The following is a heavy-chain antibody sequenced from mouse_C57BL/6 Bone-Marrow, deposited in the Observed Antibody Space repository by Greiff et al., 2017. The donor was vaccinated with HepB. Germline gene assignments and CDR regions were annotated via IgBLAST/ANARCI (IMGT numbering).Heavy chain of an antibody. D-gene: IGHD3-3*01. CDR2: INPNYGTT. V-gene: IGHV1-39*01. CDR1: GYSFTDYN. CDR3: ARLGYSRRGTAIGYAMDY. J-gene: IGHJ4*01. Sequence: EVKLQESGPELVKPGASVKISCKASGYSFTDYNMNWVKQSNGKSLEWIGVINPNYGTTSYNQKFKGKATLTVDQSSSTAYMQLNSLTSEDSAVYYCARLGYSRRGTAIGYAMDYWGQGTSVTVSS.